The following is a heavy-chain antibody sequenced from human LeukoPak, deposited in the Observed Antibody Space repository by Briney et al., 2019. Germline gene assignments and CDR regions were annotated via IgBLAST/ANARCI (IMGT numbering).Heavy chain of an antibody. CDR2: ISYDGTNK. J-gene: IGHJ4*02. Sequence: GGSLRLSCAASGFTFSSYGMHWVREAPGKGLEWVAVISYDGTNKFYADSVKGRFTISRDNAKNTLYLQMNSLRAEDTAVYYCARVIYSGWQGELSDWGQGTLVTVSS. CDR3: ARVIYSGWQGELSD. CDR1: GFTFSSYG. V-gene: IGHV3-30*03. D-gene: IGHD6-19*01.